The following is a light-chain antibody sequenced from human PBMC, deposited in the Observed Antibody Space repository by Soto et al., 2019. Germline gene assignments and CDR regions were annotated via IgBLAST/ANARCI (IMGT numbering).Light chain of an antibody. V-gene: IGKV1-39*01. J-gene: IGKJ1*01. CDR1: QSISSY. Sequence: DIQMTQAPSSLSASVGVRVTITWRASQSISSYLNWYQQKPGKAPKLLIYAASSLQSGVPSRFSGSGSGTDFTLTISSLQPEDFATYYCQQSYSTPRTFGQGTKVDIK. CDR2: AAS. CDR3: QQSYSTPRT.